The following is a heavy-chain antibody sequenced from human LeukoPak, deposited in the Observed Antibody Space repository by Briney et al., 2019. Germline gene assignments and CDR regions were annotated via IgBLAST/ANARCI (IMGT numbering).Heavy chain of an antibody. V-gene: IGHV4-59*01. CDR2: IYYSGST. D-gene: IGHD3-3*01. J-gene: IGHJ4*02. CDR3: ARGEPYYDFWSGYYFDY. Sequence: PSETLSLTCTVSGGSISSYYWSWIRKRPRKGLEWIGYIYYSGSTNYNPSLKIRVTISVDTSTNQSSLNLSSVTAADTAVYYCARGEPYYDFWSGYYFDYWGQGTLVTVSS. CDR1: GGSISSYY.